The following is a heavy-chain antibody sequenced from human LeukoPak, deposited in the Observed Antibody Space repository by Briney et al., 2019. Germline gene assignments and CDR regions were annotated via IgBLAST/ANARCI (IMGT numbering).Heavy chain of an antibody. CDR3: ARDHKSDGYPTSVY. CDR2: IKRNAAAT. V-gene: IGHV3-23*01. J-gene: IGHJ4*02. D-gene: IGHD3-22*01. CDR1: GFTFSSYI. Sequence: GGSLRLSCEASGFTFSSYIMTWLPQAPGKGLEGVSTIKRNAAATLYADSVKDRFTISRDDSKNTLYLQMNSLSADDTALYFCARDHKSDGYPTSVYWGQGTLVTVSS.